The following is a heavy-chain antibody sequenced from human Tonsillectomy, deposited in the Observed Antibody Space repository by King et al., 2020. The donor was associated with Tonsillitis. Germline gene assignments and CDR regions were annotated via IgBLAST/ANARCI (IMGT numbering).Heavy chain of an antibody. D-gene: IGHD5-12*01. J-gene: IGHJ4*02. CDR3: ATEYRGWPHEPFDY. CDR1: GYTLTELS. V-gene: IGHV1-24*01. CDR2: FDPEDGET. Sequence: QLVQSGAEVKKPGASVKVFCKVSGYTLTELSMHWVRQAPGKGLEWRGGFDPEDGETIYSQTFQGRVTMTGDTSTDTAYMELGSLRSEETAVYYCATEYRGWPHEPFDYWGQGTLVTVSS.